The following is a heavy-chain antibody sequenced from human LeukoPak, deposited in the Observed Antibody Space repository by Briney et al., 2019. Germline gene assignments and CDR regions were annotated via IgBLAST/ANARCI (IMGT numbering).Heavy chain of an antibody. V-gene: IGHV3-23*01. CDR2: ISGSGGST. Sequence: GTLSLTCAVSGGSIINSIWWSWVRQAPGKGLEWVSAISGSGGSTYYADSVKGRFTISRDNSKNTLYLQMNSLRAEDTAVYYCAKGAGRVPAATPWGQGTLVTVSS. CDR3: AKGAGRVPAATP. CDR1: GGSIINSI. J-gene: IGHJ5*02. D-gene: IGHD2-2*01.